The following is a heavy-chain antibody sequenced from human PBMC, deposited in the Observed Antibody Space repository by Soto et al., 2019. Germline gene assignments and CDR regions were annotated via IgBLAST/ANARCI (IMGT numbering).Heavy chain of an antibody. CDR2: IIPIFGTA. J-gene: IGHJ6*02. CDR1: GGTFSSYA. CDR3: ARVVGATNYYYYGMDV. D-gene: IGHD1-26*01. V-gene: IGHV1-69*13. Sequence: SVKVSCKASGGTFSSYAISWVRQAPGQGLEWMGGIIPIFGTANYAQKFQGRVTITADESTSTAYMELSSLRSEDTAVYYYARVVGATNYYYYGMDVWGQGTTVTVSS.